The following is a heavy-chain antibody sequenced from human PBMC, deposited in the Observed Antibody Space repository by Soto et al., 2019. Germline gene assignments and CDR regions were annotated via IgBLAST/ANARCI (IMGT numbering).Heavy chain of an antibody. CDR3: ARDSPSHIVVVAGAFDI. Sequence: SETLSLTCTVSGGSISSYYWSWIRQPPGKGLEWIGYIYYSGSTNYNPSLKSRVTISVDTSKNQFSLKLSSVPAADTAVYYCARDSPSHIVVVAGAFDIWGQGTMVTVSS. CDR2: IYYSGST. D-gene: IGHD2-21*01. CDR1: GGSISSYY. V-gene: IGHV4-59*01. J-gene: IGHJ3*02.